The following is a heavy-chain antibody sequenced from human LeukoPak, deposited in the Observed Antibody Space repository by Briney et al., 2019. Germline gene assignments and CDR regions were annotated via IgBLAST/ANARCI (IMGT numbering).Heavy chain of an antibody. V-gene: IGHV1-8*03. J-gene: IGHJ4*02. CDR1: VYTCTSYN. CDR2: MNPNSGNT. Sequence: GASVKVSCTASVYTCTSYNTNYVRQSTRQPLEWMLWMNPNSGNTGYAQKFQGRVSITRNTSISTAYMELSSLRSEDTAVYYCARRDCTGGSCRTRIFDYWGQGTLVTVSS. D-gene: IGHD2-15*01. CDR3: ARRDCTGGSCRTRIFDY.